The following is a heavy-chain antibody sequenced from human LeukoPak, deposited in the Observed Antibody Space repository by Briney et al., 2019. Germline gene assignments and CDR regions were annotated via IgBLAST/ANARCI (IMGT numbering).Heavy chain of an antibody. V-gene: IGHV3-11*04. CDR1: GFTFSDYY. D-gene: IGHD2-2*02. J-gene: IGHJ4*02. CDR2: ISGSGSPI. CDR3: ARALQGVVPAAIRYYFDY. Sequence: GGSLRLSCAASGFTFSDYYMTWIRQAPGRGLEWVSYISGSGSPIYYADSVKGRFTISRDNAKNSLYLQMNSLRAEDTAVYYCARALQGVVPAAIRYYFDYWGQGTLVTVSS.